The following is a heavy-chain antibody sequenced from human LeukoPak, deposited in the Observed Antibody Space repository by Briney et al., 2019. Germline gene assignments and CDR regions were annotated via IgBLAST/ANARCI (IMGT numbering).Heavy chain of an antibody. CDR2: ISSSSSYI. D-gene: IGHD6-6*01. Sequence: GGSLRLSCAASGFAFSTYDMNWVRQAPGKGLEWVSSISSSSSYIYYADSVKGRFTISRDNAKNSLYLQMNSLRAADTAVYYCARVRGSPDAFDIWGQGTMVTVSS. CDR3: ARVRGSPDAFDI. J-gene: IGHJ3*02. V-gene: IGHV3-21*01. CDR1: GFAFSTYD.